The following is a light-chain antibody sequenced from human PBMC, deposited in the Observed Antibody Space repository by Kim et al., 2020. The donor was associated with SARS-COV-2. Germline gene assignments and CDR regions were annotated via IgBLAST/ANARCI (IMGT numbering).Light chain of an antibody. CDR3: KSRASRVNPHVV. V-gene: IGLV3-19*01. CDR1: SLRSYY. CDR2: GKT. J-gene: IGLJ2*01. Sequence: SSELTQDPAVSVALGQTVRITCQGDSLRSYYAIWYQQKPGQAPVLVIYGKTNRPSGIPDRFSGSSSGNKASLTITGAQAEDEADYYCKSRASRVNPHVVL.